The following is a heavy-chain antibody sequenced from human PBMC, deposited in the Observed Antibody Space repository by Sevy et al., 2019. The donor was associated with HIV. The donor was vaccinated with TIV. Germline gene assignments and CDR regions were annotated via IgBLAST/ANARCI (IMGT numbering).Heavy chain of an antibody. CDR2: IYSGGTT. V-gene: IGHV3-53*01. CDR1: GFTVNSNY. CDR3: ARDWNGLGYVDY. D-gene: IGHD1-1*01. Sequence: GGSLRLSCAASGFTVNSNYMTWVRQAPGKGLEWVSVIYSGGTTDYADSVKGRFTISRDNSKNTLYLQMNSLGADDTAVYYCARDWNGLGYVDYWGQGTLVTVSS. J-gene: IGHJ4*02.